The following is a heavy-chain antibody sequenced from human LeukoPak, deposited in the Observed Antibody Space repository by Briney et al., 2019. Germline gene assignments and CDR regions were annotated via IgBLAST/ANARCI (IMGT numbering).Heavy chain of an antibody. CDR3: ARDPIDFWSGYYYNWFDP. J-gene: IGHJ5*02. CDR2: ISAYNGNT. Sequence: ASVKVSCKASGYTFTSYGISWVRQAPGQGLEWMGWISAYNGNTNYAQKLQGRVTMTTDTSTSTAYMELRSLRSDDTAVYYCARDPIDFWSGYYYNWFDPWGQGTLVTVSS. V-gene: IGHV1-18*01. CDR1: GYTFTSYG. D-gene: IGHD3-3*01.